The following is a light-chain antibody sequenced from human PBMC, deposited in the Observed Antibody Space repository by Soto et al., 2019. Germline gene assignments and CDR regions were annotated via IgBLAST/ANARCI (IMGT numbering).Light chain of an antibody. V-gene: IGLV2-14*01. Sequence: QSALTQPASVSGSPGQSITISCTGTSSDVGGFNYVSWYQQHPGKAPTVMIYDVSDRPSGVSNRFSGSKSGNTASLTISGLQAEDEADYYCSSYTSTNTPVVFGTGTKLTVL. CDR3: SSYTSTNTPVV. J-gene: IGLJ1*01. CDR1: SSDVGGFNY. CDR2: DVS.